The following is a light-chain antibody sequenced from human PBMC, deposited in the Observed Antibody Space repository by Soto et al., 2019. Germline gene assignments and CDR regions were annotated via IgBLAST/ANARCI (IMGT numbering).Light chain of an antibody. V-gene: IGKV1-5*01. J-gene: IGKJ1*01. CDR2: DAS. CDR3: QQYNSFPWT. CDR1: QSISSW. Sequence: DIQMTQSPSTLSASVGDRVTITCRASQSISSWLAWYQQKPGKAPKLLIYDASSLESGVPSRFSGSGSGKEFTLTISSLQPDDFATYYCQQYNSFPWTFGQGTKVEI.